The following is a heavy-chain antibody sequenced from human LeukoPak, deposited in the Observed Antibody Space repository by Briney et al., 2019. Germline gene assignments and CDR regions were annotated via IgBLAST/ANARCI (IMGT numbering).Heavy chain of an antibody. CDR2: ISSSSSYI. CDR1: GFTFSSYS. V-gene: IGHV3-21*01. D-gene: IGHD6-13*01. J-gene: IGHJ5*02. CDR3: ARDREDIAAADGGFDP. Sequence: GGSLRLSCAASGFTFSSYSMNWVRQAPGKGLEWVSSISSSSSYIYYADSVKGRFNITRDNAKNSLYLQMNSLRAEDTAVYYCARDREDIAAADGGFDPWGQGTLVTVSS.